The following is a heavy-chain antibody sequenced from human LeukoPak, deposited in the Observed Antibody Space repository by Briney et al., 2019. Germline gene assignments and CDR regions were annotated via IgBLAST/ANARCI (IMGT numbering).Heavy chain of an antibody. J-gene: IGHJ4*02. CDR2: IYWDDDK. Sequence: SGPTLANPTQTLTLTCTFSGFSLSSSGVGVGWIRQPPGKALEWLALIYWDDDKRYSPSLKSRLTITKDTSKNQVVLTMTNMDPVDTASYYCAHRPTFVWQQLRGGGDYFDYWGQGTLVTVSS. CDR1: GFSLSSSGVG. D-gene: IGHD6-13*01. CDR3: AHRPTFVWQQLRGGGDYFDY. V-gene: IGHV2-5*02.